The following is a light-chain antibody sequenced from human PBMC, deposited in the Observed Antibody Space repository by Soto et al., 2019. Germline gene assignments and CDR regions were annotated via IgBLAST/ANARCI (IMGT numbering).Light chain of an antibody. CDR2: GNS. CDR3: QSYDSNLSGSDV. Sequence: QSVLTQPPSVSGAPGQRVTISCTGSSSNIGAGYDVHWYQQLPGTAPKLLIYGNSNRPSGVPDRFSGSKSGTSASLAITGLQAEDEADYYCQSYDSNLSGSDVFGTGTKLTVL. CDR1: SSNIGAGYD. V-gene: IGLV1-40*01. J-gene: IGLJ1*01.